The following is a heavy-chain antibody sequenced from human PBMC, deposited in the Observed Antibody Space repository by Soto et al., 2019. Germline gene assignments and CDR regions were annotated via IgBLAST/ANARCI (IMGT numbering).Heavy chain of an antibody. CDR2: IIPILGIA. Sequence: QVQLVQSGAEVKKPGSSVKVSCKASGGTFSSYTISWVRQAPGQGLEWMGRIIPILGIANYAQKFQGRVTITADKSTCTAYMELSSLRSEDTAVYYCARATGGYCSGGRCYLFDYWGQGTLVTVSS. V-gene: IGHV1-69*02. CDR3: ARATGGYCSGGRCYLFDY. J-gene: IGHJ4*02. D-gene: IGHD2-15*01. CDR1: GGTFSSYT.